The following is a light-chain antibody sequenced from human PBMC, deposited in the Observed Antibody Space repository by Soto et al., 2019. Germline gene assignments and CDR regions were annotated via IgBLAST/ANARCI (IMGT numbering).Light chain of an antibody. CDR1: QTISSW. CDR3: QHYNSYSEA. J-gene: IGKJ1*01. Sequence: DIQVTQSPSTLSGSVGDRVTIACRASQTISSWLAWYQQKPGKAPKLLIYKASTLKSGVPSRFSGIGSGTEFTLTISSLQPDDFSTYYIQHYNSYSEAFGQGTKVDIK. CDR2: KAS. V-gene: IGKV1-5*03.